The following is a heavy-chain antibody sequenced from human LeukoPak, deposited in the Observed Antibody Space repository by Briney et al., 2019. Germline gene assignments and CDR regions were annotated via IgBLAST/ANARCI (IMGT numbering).Heavy chain of an antibody. V-gene: IGHV3-66*01. CDR1: GFTVSSKY. CDR2: IYSGGST. J-gene: IGHJ6*02. D-gene: IGHD4-17*01. Sequence: GGSLRLSCAASGFTVSSKYMSWVRQAPGKGLEWVSVIYSGGSTYYADSVKGRFTISRDNSKNTLYLQMNSLRAEDTAVYYCARDAVTTLGYYYYGMDVWGQGTTVTVSS. CDR3: ARDAVTTLGYYYYGMDV.